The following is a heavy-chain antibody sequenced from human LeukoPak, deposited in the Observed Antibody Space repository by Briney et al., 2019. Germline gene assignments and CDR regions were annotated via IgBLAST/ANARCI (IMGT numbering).Heavy chain of an antibody. CDR3: AREFADYYYYYYMDV. CDR1: GGSISSSSYY. Sequence: SETLSLTCTVSGGSISSSSYYWGWIRQPPGKGLEWIGSIYYSGSTYYNPSLKSRVTISIDTSKNQFSLKLSSVTAADTAVYYCAREFADYYYYYYMDVWGKGTTVTVSS. J-gene: IGHJ6*03. CDR2: IYYSGST. D-gene: IGHD3-10*01. V-gene: IGHV4-39*07.